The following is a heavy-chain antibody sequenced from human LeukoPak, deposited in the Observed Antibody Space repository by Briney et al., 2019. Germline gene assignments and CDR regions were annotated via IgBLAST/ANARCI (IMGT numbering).Heavy chain of an antibody. CDR3: ARNFDY. V-gene: IGHV4-39*07. CDR1: GGSISSSSYY. Sequence: SETLSLTCTVSGGSISSSSYYWGLIRQPPGMGLEWIGTIHYSGSSFYNPSLKSRLTISVDTSKNQFSLKLTSVTTADTAVYYCARNFDYWGQGTLVTVSS. CDR2: IHYSGSS. J-gene: IGHJ4*02.